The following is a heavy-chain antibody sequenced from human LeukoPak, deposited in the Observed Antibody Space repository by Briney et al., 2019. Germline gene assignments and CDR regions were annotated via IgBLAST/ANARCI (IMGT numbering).Heavy chain of an antibody. CDR1: GGSISYYY. CDR2: IHSSGST. J-gene: IGHJ4*02. D-gene: IGHD4-17*01. CDR3: ARDDGDYEHSLDY. Sequence: PSETLSLTCTVSGGSISYYYWTWIRQPAGKGLEWIGRIHSSGSTNYNPSLKSRVTMSVDTSKNQFSLRRSSVTAADTAVYYCARDDGDYEHSLDYWGQGTLVTVSS. V-gene: IGHV4-4*07.